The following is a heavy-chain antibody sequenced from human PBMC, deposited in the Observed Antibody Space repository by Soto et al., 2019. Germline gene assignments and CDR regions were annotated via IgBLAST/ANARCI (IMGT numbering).Heavy chain of an antibody. D-gene: IGHD4-17*01. CDR2: IIPILGIA. Sequence: ASVKVSCKASGGTFSSYTISWVRQAPGQGLEWMGRIIPILGIANYAQKFQGRVMITADKSTSTAYMELSSLRSEDTAVYYCARAPHLYGDYGAFDIWGQGTMVTVSS. CDR1: GGTFSSYT. V-gene: IGHV1-69*02. J-gene: IGHJ3*02. CDR3: ARAPHLYGDYGAFDI.